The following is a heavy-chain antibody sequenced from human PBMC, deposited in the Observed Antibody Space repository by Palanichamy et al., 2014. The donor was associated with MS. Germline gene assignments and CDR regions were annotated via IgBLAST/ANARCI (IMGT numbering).Heavy chain of an antibody. CDR2: INPHTGAT. CDR1: GYSFTNYY. J-gene: IGHJ1*01. CDR3: ARELNRSSWYKFFQH. Sequence: QVQLVQSGAEVKKPGASVRVSCRASGYSFTNYYMHWVRQAPGQGLEWLGWINPHTGATSYAPNFRGRVAMTLDTSISTAYMEMNRLGSNDTAIYYCARELNRSSWYKFFQHWGRGTLITVSS. D-gene: IGHD6-13*01. V-gene: IGHV1-2*02.